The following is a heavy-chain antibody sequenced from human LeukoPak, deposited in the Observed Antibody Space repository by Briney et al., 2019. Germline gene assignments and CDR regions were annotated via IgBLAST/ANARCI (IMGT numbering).Heavy chain of an antibody. D-gene: IGHD5-24*01. CDR2: IYSNGNT. CDR3: ARTNNYAFDI. Sequence: AASAFTVSSSFMSWVRQAPGKGLEWVSIIYSNGNTHYADSVRGRFTISRDNSMNTLCLQMNNLRAEDTVVYYCARTNNYAFDIWGLGTMVTVSS. CDR1: AFTVSSSF. V-gene: IGHV3-53*01. J-gene: IGHJ3*02.